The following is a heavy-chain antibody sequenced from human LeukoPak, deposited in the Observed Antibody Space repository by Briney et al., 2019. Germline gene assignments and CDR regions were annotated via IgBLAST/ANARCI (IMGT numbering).Heavy chain of an antibody. CDR3: ARESSIPAAGTVGNWFDP. CDR1: GYTFTSYA. J-gene: IGHJ5*02. Sequence: ASVKVSCKASGYTFTSYAMHWVRQAPGQGLEWMGWINPNSGGTNYAQKFQGRVTMTRDTSISTAYMDLSGLTSDDTAVYYCARESSIPAAGTVGNWFDPWGQGTLVTVSS. D-gene: IGHD6-13*01. V-gene: IGHV1-2*02. CDR2: INPNSGGT.